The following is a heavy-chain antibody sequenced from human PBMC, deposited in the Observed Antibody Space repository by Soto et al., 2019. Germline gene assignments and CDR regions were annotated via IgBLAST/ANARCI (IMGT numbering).Heavy chain of an antibody. V-gene: IGHV1-2*04. CDR2: INPNSGGT. Sequence: ASVKVSCKASGYAFTGYCMHWVRQAPGQGLEWMGWINPNSGGTNYAQKFQGWVTMTRDTSISTAYMELSRLRSDDTAVYYCARWGRPATENYYYYYSGMDVWGQGTTVTVSS. J-gene: IGHJ6*02. CDR3: ARWGRPATENYYYYYSGMDV. D-gene: IGHD2-2*01. CDR1: GYAFTGYC.